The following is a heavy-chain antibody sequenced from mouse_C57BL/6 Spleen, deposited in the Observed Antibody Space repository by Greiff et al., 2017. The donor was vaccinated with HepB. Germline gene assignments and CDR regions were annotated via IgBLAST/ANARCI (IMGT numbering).Heavy chain of an antibody. Sequence: EVQLVESGGGLVKPGGSLKLSCAASGFTFSSYAMSWVRQTPEKRLEWVATISDGGSYTYYPDNVKGRFTISRDNAKNILYLQMSSLKSEDTATYYCARADGYYVDYAMDYWGQGTSVTVSS. J-gene: IGHJ4*01. CDR2: ISDGGSYT. CDR3: ARADGYYVDYAMDY. D-gene: IGHD2-3*01. V-gene: IGHV5-4*01. CDR1: GFTFSSYA.